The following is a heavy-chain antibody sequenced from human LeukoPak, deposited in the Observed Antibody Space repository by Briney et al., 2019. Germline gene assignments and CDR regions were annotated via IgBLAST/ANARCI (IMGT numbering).Heavy chain of an antibody. J-gene: IGHJ4*02. CDR2: IRSKANSYAT. CDR3: TRPSGVLADY. D-gene: IGHD3-10*01. CDR1: GFTFSSYA. V-gene: IGHV3-73*01. Sequence: GGSLRLSCAASGFTFSSYAMHWVRQASGKGLEWVGRIRSKANSYATAYAASVKGRFTISRDDSKNTAYLQMNSLKTEDTAVYYCTRPSGVLADYWGQGTLVTVSS.